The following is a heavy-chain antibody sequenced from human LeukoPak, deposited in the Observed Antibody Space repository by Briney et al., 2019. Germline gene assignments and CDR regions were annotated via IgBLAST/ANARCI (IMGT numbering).Heavy chain of an antibody. CDR1: GFTFSSYS. J-gene: IGHJ4*02. CDR3: ARDSDWIFDY. Sequence: KTGGSLRLSCAASGFTFSSYSMNWVRQAPGKGLEWVSSISSSSSYIYYADSVKGRFTISRDNAKNSLYLQMNSLRAGDTAVYYCARDSDWIFDYWGPGTLVTVSS. D-gene: IGHD3/OR15-3a*01. CDR2: ISSSSSYI. V-gene: IGHV3-21*01.